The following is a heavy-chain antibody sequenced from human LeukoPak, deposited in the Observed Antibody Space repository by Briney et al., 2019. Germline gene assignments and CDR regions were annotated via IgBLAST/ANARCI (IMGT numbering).Heavy chain of an antibody. Sequence: GGSLRLSCAASGFTFSTYAMHWVRQAPGKGLEWVAFISYDGTNKYCADSVKGRFTISRDNSKNTLYLQMNSLRAEDTALYYCVKAKYLEWSIFDYWGQGTLVTVSS. D-gene: IGHD3-3*01. CDR2: ISYDGTNK. V-gene: IGHV3-30-3*01. CDR1: GFTFSTYA. J-gene: IGHJ4*02. CDR3: VKAKYLEWSIFDY.